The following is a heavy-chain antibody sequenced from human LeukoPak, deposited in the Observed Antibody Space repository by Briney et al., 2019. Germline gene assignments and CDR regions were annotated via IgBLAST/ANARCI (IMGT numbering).Heavy chain of an antibody. Sequence: ASVKVSCKASGYTFTGYYMHWVRQAPGQGLEWMGWINPNSGGTNYAQEFQGRVTMTRDTSITTAYMELSRLRSEDTAVYYCAKLDLLGYWGQGTLVTVSS. D-gene: IGHD2-15*01. V-gene: IGHV1-2*02. J-gene: IGHJ4*02. CDR1: GYTFTGYY. CDR2: INPNSGGT. CDR3: AKLDLLGY.